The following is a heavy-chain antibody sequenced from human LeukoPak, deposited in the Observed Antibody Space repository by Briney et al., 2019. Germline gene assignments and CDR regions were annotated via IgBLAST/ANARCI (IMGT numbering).Heavy chain of an antibody. D-gene: IGHD1-26*01. CDR2: INPNSGGT. CDR1: GYTFTGYY. Sequence: GASVKVSCKASGYTFTGYYMHWVRQAPGQGLEWMGRINPNSGGTNYAQKFQGRVTMTRGTSISTAYMELSRLRYDDTAVYYCATLGATSFDYWGQGALVTVSS. V-gene: IGHV1-2*06. CDR3: ATLGATSFDY. J-gene: IGHJ4*02.